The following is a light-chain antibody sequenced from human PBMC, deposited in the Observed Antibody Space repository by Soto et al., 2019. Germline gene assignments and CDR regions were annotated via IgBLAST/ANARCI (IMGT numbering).Light chain of an antibody. J-gene: IGKJ4*01. CDR1: QTIVTW. CDR2: DAS. Sequence: DIQMTQFPSTLSASVGDRVTITCRASQTIVTWLAWYQHKPGKAPRLLVYDASNLESGVPSRFSGSRSGTEFALTISSLQPDDYATYCCQQYNTYSVTFGGGTKVEI. V-gene: IGKV1-5*01. CDR3: QQYNTYSVT.